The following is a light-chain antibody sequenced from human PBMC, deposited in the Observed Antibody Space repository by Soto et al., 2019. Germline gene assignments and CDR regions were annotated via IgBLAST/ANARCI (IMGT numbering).Light chain of an antibody. Sequence: QSALTQPASVSGSTGQSITISCTGTSSDVGGYNYVSWYQQHPGKAPKLMIYDVSNRPSGVSNRFSGSKSGNTASLTISGLQAEDEADYYCSSYTSSSISYVFGTGTKVTVL. V-gene: IGLV2-14*01. J-gene: IGLJ1*01. CDR1: SSDVGGYNY. CDR3: SSYTSSSISYV. CDR2: DVS.